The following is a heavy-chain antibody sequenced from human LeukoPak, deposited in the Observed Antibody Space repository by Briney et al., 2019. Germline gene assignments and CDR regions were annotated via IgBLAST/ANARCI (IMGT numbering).Heavy chain of an antibody. CDR1: GFTFTSSA. Sequence: SVKVSCKASGFTFTSSAMQWVRQARGQRLEWIGWIVVGSGNTNYAQKFQERVTITRDMSTSTAYMELSSLRSEDTAVHYCAADASVGAAAVNNWFDPWGQGTLVTVSS. D-gene: IGHD1-26*01. J-gene: IGHJ5*02. CDR2: IVVGSGNT. V-gene: IGHV1-58*02. CDR3: AADASVGAAAVNNWFDP.